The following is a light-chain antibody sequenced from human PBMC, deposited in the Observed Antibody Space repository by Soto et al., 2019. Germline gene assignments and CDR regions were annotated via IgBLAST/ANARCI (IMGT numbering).Light chain of an antibody. CDR1: QSVSSSY. CDR2: GAS. Sequence: EIVLTQSPGTLSLSPGERATLSCRASQSVSSSYLAWYQQKPGQAPRLLIYGASSRATGIPDRFSGSGSGTDFTLTISRLEPEDGAVYYCQQFGNSPYTFGQGTRLESK. CDR3: QQFGNSPYT. V-gene: IGKV3-20*01. J-gene: IGKJ2*01.